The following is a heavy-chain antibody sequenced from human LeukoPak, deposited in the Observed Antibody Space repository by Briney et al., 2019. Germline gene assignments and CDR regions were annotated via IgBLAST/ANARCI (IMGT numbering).Heavy chain of an antibody. Sequence: PGGSLRLSCTASEASEFTFGDDATGWVRQAPGKGLEWVGFIRSKLYGGTTEYAASVKGRSTISRDDSKGIAYLQMNSLKTEDTAVYYCSRGVVERRSNPLYYYGMDVWGQGTTVTVSS. V-gene: IGHV3-49*04. D-gene: IGHD1-1*01. CDR1: EASEFTFGDDA. CDR3: SRGVVERRSNPLYYYGMDV. CDR2: IRSKLYGGTT. J-gene: IGHJ6*02.